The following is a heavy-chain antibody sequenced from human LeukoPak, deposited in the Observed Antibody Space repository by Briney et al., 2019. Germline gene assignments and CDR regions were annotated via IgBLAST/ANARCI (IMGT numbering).Heavy chain of an antibody. V-gene: IGHV1-69*13. D-gene: IGHD3-3*01. CDR2: IIPIFGTA. CDR1: GGTFSSCA. Sequence: SVKVSCKASGGTFSSCAISWVRQAPGQGLEWMGGIIPIFGTANYAQKFQGRVTITADESTSTAYMELSSLRSEDTAVYYCARGRAHYHYDSNAFDIWGQGTMVTVSS. J-gene: IGHJ3*02. CDR3: ARGRAHYHYDSNAFDI.